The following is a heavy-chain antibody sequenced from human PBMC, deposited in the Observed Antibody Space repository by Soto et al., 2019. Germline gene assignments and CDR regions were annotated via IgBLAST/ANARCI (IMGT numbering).Heavy chain of an antibody. J-gene: IGHJ4*02. CDR3: ARLVVAGITYYFAS. CDR1: GFSLSSSGVG. D-gene: IGHD2-15*01. V-gene: IGHV2-5*02. CDR2: IYWDDDK. Sequence: QITLKESGPTLVNPTQTLTLSCTFSGFSLSSSGVGVGWIREPPGKALEWLTFIYWDDDKRYSPSLKSRLTITKDTSKNQVVLTLTNTDPVDTATYYCARLVVAGITYYFASWGQGTLLTVSS.